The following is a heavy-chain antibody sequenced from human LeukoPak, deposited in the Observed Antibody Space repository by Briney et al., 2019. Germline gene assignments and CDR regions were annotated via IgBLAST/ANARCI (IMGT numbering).Heavy chain of an antibody. CDR1: GFTFSSYN. Sequence: QSGGSLRLPCAASGFTFSSYNMNWVRQAPGKGLEWVSSISSSGSTIYYADSVKGRFTISRDNAKNSLYLQMNSLRAEDTAVYYCAELGITMIGGVWGKGTTVTISS. CDR2: ISSSGSTI. CDR3: AELGITMIGGV. J-gene: IGHJ6*04. D-gene: IGHD3-10*02. V-gene: IGHV3-48*04.